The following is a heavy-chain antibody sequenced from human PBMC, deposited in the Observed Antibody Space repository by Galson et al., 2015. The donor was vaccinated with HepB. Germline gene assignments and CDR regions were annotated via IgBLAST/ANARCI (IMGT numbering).Heavy chain of an antibody. D-gene: IGHD2-15*01. CDR1: GFTVSSNY. CDR2: IYSGGST. Sequence: SLRLSCAASGFTVSSNYMSWVRQAPGKGLEWVSVIYSGGSTYYADSVKGRFTISRDNSKNTLYLQMNSLRAEDTAVYYCARVELLQGGGWFDPWGQGTLVTVSS. J-gene: IGHJ5*02. V-gene: IGHV3-53*01. CDR3: ARVELLQGGGWFDP.